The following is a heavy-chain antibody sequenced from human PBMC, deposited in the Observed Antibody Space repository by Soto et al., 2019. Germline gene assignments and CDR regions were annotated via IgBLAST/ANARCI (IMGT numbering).Heavy chain of an antibody. Sequence: QVQLVESGGGVVQPGGSLRLSCAASGFSFSNYGMHWVRQAPGKGLEWVAVVSYEGSVQYYTDSAKGRFTISRDNSKNTLYLQMNSLRDDDTAVYHCAKEISPKAGKWYFDLWGRGTLVTVSS. J-gene: IGHJ2*01. CDR1: GFSFSNYG. V-gene: IGHV3-30*18. CDR2: VSYEGSVQ. CDR3: AKEISPKAGKWYFDL. D-gene: IGHD6-19*01.